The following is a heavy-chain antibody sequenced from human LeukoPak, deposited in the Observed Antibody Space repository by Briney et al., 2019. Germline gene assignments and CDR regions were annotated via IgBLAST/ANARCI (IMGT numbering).Heavy chain of an antibody. J-gene: IGHJ4*02. D-gene: IGHD3-16*02. CDR2: IYYSGST. Sequence: PSQTLSLTCTVSGGSISSSSYYWGWIRQPPGKGLEWIGSIYYSGSTYYNPSLKSRLTISVDTSKNQFSLKLSSVTAADTAVYYCARRITFGGVIVGDYWGQGTLVTVSS. V-gene: IGHV4-39*01. CDR1: GGSISSSSYY. CDR3: ARRITFGGVIVGDY.